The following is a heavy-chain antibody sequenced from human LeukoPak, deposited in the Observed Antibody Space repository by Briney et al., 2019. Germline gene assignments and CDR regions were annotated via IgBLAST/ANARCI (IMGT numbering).Heavy chain of an antibody. Sequence: GGSLRLSCAASGFTVSSNYMSWVRQAPGKGLEWVSAMSGSGTGTSYAESVQGRFTISRDNSKNTLYLQMNSLRAEDTAVYYCAKGLYQYFGSGSYTLDHWGQGTQVTVSS. D-gene: IGHD3-10*01. CDR1: GFTVSSNY. CDR2: MSGSGTGT. V-gene: IGHV3-23*01. CDR3: AKGLYQYFGSGSYTLDH. J-gene: IGHJ4*02.